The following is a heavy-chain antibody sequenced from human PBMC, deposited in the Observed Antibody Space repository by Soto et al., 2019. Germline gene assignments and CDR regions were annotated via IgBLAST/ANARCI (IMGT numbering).Heavy chain of an antibody. Sequence: SVKVSCKASGGTFSSYAISWVRQAPGQGLEWMGGIIPIFGTANYAQKFQGRVTITADESTSTAYMELSSLRSEDTAVYYCATSTHSRDGYSYYYYGMDVWGQGTTVTVSS. V-gene: IGHV1-69*13. J-gene: IGHJ6*02. D-gene: IGHD3-22*01. CDR2: IIPIFGTA. CDR3: ATSTHSRDGYSYYYYGMDV. CDR1: GGTFSSYA.